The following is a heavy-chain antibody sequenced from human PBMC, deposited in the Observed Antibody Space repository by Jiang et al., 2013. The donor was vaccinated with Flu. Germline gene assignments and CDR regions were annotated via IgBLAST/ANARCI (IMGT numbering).Heavy chain of an antibody. CDR3: ARLPPSNFFDY. Sequence: GLVKPSETLSLTCTVSGGSISSSNYYWGWIRQPPGKGLEWIGNIYYSGSTYYNPSLESRVTISVDTSKNQFSLKLSSVTAADTAVYYCARLPPSNFFDYWGQGTLVTVSS. CDR1: GGSISSSNYY. CDR2: IYYSGST. V-gene: IGHV4-39*01. J-gene: IGHJ4*02. D-gene: IGHD2/OR15-2a*01.